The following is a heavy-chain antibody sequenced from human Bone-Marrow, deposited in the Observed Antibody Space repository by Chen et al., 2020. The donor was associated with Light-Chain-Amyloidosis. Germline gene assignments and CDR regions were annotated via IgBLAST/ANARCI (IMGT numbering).Heavy chain of an antibody. Sequence: EVQLVESGGGLVKPGGSLRLSCAASGFTFSSYSRNWVRQAPGKGLEWVSAIRSSSSYIYYADSVKGRFTISRDNAKNSLYLQMNSLRAEDTAVYYCARDRVTIFGLGGAFDIWGQGTMVTVSS. CDR2: IRSSSSYI. D-gene: IGHD3-3*01. CDR3: ARDRVTIFGLGGAFDI. CDR1: GFTFSSYS. J-gene: IGHJ3*02. V-gene: IGHV3-21*01.